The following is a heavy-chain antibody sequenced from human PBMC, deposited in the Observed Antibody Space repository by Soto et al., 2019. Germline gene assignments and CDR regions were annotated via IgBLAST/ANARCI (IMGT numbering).Heavy chain of an antibody. J-gene: IGHJ5*02. CDR2: ISAYNGNT. CDR3: ARTVTSLNYYGSGSYYSSDWFDP. CDR1: GYTFTSYG. Sequence: ASVKVSCKASGYTFTSYGISWVRQAPGQGLEWMGWISAYNGNTNYAQKLQGRVTMTTDTSTSTAYMELRSLRPDDTAVYYCARTVTSLNYYGSGSYYSSDWFDPWGQGTLVTVSS. V-gene: IGHV1-18*01. D-gene: IGHD3-10*01.